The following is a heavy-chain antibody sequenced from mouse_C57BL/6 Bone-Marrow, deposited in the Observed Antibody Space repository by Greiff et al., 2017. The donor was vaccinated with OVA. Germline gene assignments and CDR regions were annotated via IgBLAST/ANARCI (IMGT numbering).Heavy chain of an antibody. CDR1: GYTFTTYP. J-gene: IGHJ3*01. CDR3: AMPDDSDGDWFAY. CDR2: FHPYNDDT. Sequence: QVTLKECGAELVKPGASVKMSCKASGYTFTTYPIEWMKQNHGKSLEWIGNFHPYNDDTKYNEKFKGKATLTVEKSSSTVYLELSRLTSDDSAVDYCAMPDDSDGDWFAYWGQGTLVTVSA. V-gene: IGHV1-47*01.